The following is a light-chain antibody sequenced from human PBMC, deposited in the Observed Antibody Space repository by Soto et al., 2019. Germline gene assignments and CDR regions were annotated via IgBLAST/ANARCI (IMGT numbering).Light chain of an antibody. Sequence: QAVLTQPPSVSGATGQRVVVSCNGTAFNVGEGFDVHWYQQLPGTAPKLLIYNNNRRPSGVPERFSGSRSDTSASLAIDGFQAEDEAHYYCQSYDSSLGGVVFGGGTKLAVL. J-gene: IGLJ2*01. CDR1: AFNVGEGFD. CDR2: NNN. V-gene: IGLV1-40*01. CDR3: QSYDSSLGGVV.